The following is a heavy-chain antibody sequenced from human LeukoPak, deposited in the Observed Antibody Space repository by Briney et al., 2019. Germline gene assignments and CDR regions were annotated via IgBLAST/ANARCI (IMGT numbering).Heavy chain of an antibody. J-gene: IGHJ5*02. CDR1: GGTFSSYA. CDR2: IIPILGIA. V-gene: IGHV1-69*04. Sequence: SVKVSCKASGGTFSSYAISWVRQAPGQGLEWMGRIIPILGIANYAQKFQGRVTITADKSTSTAYMELSSLRSEDTAVYYCARMVVTASNWFDHWGQGTLVTVSS. D-gene: IGHD2-21*02. CDR3: ARMVVTASNWFDH.